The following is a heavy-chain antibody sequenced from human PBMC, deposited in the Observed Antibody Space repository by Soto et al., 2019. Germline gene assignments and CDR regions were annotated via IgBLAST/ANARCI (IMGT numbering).Heavy chain of an antibody. J-gene: IGHJ5*02. D-gene: IGHD6-13*01. V-gene: IGHV4-31*03. CDR1: GASINSGAYY. CDR3: ARVSATGTRWFDP. Sequence: QVQLQESGPGLVKPSQTLSLTCTVSGASINSGAYYWSWVRQPPGKGLEWIGYIYHNGRTYNNPSLMSRVTMSLDTSKNQFSLKLNSVSAADTAVYYCARVSATGTRWFDPWGQGTLVTVSS. CDR2: IYHNGRT.